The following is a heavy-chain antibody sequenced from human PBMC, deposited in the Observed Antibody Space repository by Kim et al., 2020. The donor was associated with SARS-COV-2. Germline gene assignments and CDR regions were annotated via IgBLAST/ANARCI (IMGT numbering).Heavy chain of an antibody. V-gene: IGHV3-73*01. CDR3: SGSRDGYRSDY. Sequence: GGSLRLSCAVSGFNFNAFGVHWVRQASGKGLEWVGRIRNKGNNYATTYAASVKGRFTISRDDSKNTAYLQMNSLKTEDTAMYYCSGSRDGYRSDYWGQGTLVTVSS. CDR1: GFNFNAFG. J-gene: IGHJ4*02. CDR2: IRNKGNNYAT. D-gene: IGHD5-18*01.